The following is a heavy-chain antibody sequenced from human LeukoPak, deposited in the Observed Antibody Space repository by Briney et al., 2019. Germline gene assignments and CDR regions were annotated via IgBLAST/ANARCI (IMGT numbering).Heavy chain of an antibody. J-gene: IGHJ5*02. Sequence: SETLSLTRAVYGGSFSGYYWSWIRQPPGKGLEWIGEINHSGSTNYNPSLKSRVTISVDTSKNQFSLKLSSVTAADTAVYYCARGRSSSVTENWFDPWGQGTLVTVSS. CDR1: GGSFSGYY. CDR2: INHSGST. V-gene: IGHV4-34*01. D-gene: IGHD6-13*01. CDR3: ARGRSSSVTENWFDP.